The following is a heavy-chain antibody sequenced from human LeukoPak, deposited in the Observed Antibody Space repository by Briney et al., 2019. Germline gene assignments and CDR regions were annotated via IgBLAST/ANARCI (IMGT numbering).Heavy chain of an antibody. J-gene: IGHJ6*02. Sequence: PGGSLRLSCAASGFTFSDYSMNWVRQAPGKGLEWVADIWFDGKNEHFADSVKGRFTISRDNSKNTMYLQINSLRAEDTAVYYCARDRHCANGVCHSPPGMDVWGQGTTVTVSS. CDR3: ARDRHCANGVCHSPPGMDV. CDR2: IWFDGKNE. V-gene: IGHV3-33*08. D-gene: IGHD2-8*01. CDR1: GFTFSDYS.